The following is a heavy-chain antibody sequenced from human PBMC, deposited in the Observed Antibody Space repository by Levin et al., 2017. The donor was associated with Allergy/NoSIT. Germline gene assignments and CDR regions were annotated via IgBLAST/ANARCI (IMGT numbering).Heavy chain of an antibody. V-gene: IGHV3-74*01. CDR1: GFTFSSYW. Sequence: GGSLRLSCAASGFTFSSYWMHWVRQAPGKGLVWVSRINSDGSDTSYADSVKGRFTISRDTAKNTLYLQMNSLRAEDTAVYYSARGLQSVTNYKGYYYYYYMDVWGKGTTVTVSS. CDR2: INSDGSDT. D-gene: IGHD4-17*01. CDR3: ARGLQSVTNYKGYYYYYYMDV. J-gene: IGHJ6*03.